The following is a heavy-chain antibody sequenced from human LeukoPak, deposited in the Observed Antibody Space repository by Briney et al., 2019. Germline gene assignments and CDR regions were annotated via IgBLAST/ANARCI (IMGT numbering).Heavy chain of an antibody. J-gene: IGHJ4*02. V-gene: IGHV1-69*13. CDR1: GGTFSSYA. CDR3: ARTDKGYDFWSGYYDY. Sequence: SVKVSCKASGGTFSSYAISWVRLAPGQGLEWMGGIIPIFGTANYAQKFQGRVTITANESTSTAYMELSSLRSEDTAVYYCARTDKGYDFWSGYYDYWGQGTLVTVSS. D-gene: IGHD3-3*01. CDR2: IIPIFGTA.